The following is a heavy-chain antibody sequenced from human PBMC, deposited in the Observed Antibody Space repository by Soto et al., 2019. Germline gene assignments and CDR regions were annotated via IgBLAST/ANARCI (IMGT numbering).Heavy chain of an antibody. J-gene: IGHJ4*02. CDR2: IYWNDGK. CDR3: AHSRVYYYDSSGYYAIPGY. D-gene: IGHD3-22*01. Sequence: SGPTLVNPTQTLTLTCTFSGFSLSTSGVGVGWIRQPPGKALEWLALIYWNDGKRYSPSLKSRLTITKDTSKNQVVLTMTNMDPVETATYYCAHSRVYYYDSSGYYAIPGYCGKGPLATVSS. CDR1: GFSLSTSGVG. V-gene: IGHV2-5*01.